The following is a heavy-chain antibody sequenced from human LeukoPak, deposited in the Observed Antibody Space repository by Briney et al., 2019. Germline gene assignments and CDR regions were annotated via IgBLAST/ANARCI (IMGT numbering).Heavy chain of an antibody. J-gene: IGHJ3*02. V-gene: IGHV4-59*12. CDR3: ARRLFQLSRYAFDI. CDR2: IYYSGST. CDR1: GGSISSYY. Sequence: SETLSLTCTVSGGSISSYYWSWIRQPPGKGLEWIGYIYYSGSTNYNPSLKSRVIISVDTSKNQISLKLNSVTAADTAVYYCARRLFQLSRYAFDIWGQGTMVTVSS. D-gene: IGHD3-22*01.